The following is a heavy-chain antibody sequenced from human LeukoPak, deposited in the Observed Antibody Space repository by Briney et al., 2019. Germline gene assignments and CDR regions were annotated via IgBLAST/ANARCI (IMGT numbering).Heavy chain of an antibody. CDR3: AREVVIVVEPAANTIDY. CDR1: GFTFRDYT. V-gene: IGHV3-21*01. D-gene: IGHD2-2*01. CDR2: ISKSGTYI. J-gene: IGHJ4*02. Sequence: GGSLRLSRAASGFTFRDYTMNWVRQAPGKGLEWVSAISKSGTYIKYADSVKGRFTVSRDNAKNSLFLQMNSLRVEDTAVYYCAREVVIVVEPAANTIDYWGQGTRVTVSS.